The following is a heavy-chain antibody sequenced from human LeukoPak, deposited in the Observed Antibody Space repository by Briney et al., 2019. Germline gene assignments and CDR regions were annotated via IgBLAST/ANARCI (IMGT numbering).Heavy chain of an antibody. CDR1: GLTFSVSD. Sequence: GGSLRLSCAASGLTFSVSDMHWVRQASGKGLEWVGRIGIKANSYATAYAAALKGRFTISRDDSENTAYLQMNSLKIEDTAVYYCTAVGRQYSRYLDYWGQGTLVTVSS. V-gene: IGHV3-73*01. J-gene: IGHJ4*02. CDR3: TAVGRQYSRYLDY. CDR2: IGIKANSYAT. D-gene: IGHD6-6*01.